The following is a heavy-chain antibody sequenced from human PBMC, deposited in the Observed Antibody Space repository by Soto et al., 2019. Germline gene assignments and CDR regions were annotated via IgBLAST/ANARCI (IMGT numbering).Heavy chain of an antibody. D-gene: IGHD3-22*01. CDR1: GGSISSYY. CDR2: IYYSGST. J-gene: IGHJ4*02. Sequence: SETLSLTCTVSGGSISSYYWSWIRQPPGKGLEWIGYIYYSGSTKYNPSLKSRVTISVDTSKNQFSLKLSSVTAADTAVYYCARLWYFYDSSGYPPDYWGQGTLVTVSS. CDR3: ARLWYFYDSSGYPPDY. V-gene: IGHV4-59*08.